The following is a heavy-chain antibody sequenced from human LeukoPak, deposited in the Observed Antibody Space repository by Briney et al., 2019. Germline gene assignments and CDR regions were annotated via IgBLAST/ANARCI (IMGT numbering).Heavy chain of an antibody. J-gene: IGHJ4*02. CDR2: IYYSGST. D-gene: IGHD6-13*01. CDR3: ARLSSSWYEGNYFDY. V-gene: IGHV4-59*08. Sequence: SETLSLTCTVSGGSISSYYWSWIRQPPGTGLEWIGYIYYSGSTNYNPSLKSRVTISVDTSKNQFSLKLSSVTAADTAVYYCARLSSSWYEGNYFDYWGQGTLVTVSS. CDR1: GGSISSYY.